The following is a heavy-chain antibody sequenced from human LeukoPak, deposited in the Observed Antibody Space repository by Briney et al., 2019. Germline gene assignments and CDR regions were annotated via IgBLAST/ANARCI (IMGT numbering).Heavy chain of an antibody. CDR3: ARRVIPAADYFDY. CDR2: INPNSGGT. CDR1: GYTFTGYY. D-gene: IGHD2-2*01. V-gene: IGHV1-2*02. J-gene: IGHJ4*02. Sequence: ASVKVSCKASGYTFTGYYMHWVRQAPGQGLEWMGWINPNSGGTNYAQKFQGRVTMTRDTSISTAYMELSRLRSDDTAVYYCARRVIPAADYFDYWGQGTLVTVSS.